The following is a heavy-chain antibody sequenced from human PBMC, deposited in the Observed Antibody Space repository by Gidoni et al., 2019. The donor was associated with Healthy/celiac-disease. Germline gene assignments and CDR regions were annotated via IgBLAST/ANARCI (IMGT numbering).Heavy chain of an antibody. J-gene: IGHJ6*02. D-gene: IGHD4-4*01. Sequence: QVQLVESGGGVVQPGRSLRLSCAASGFTFSSYGMHCVRQAPGKGLEWVAVIWYDGSNKYYADSVKGRFTISRDNSKNTLYLQMNSLRAEDTAVYYCARDGYSNYGPYYYYYGMDVWGQGTTVTVSS. V-gene: IGHV3-33*01. CDR2: IWYDGSNK. CDR1: GFTFSSYG. CDR3: ARDGYSNYGPYYYYYGMDV.